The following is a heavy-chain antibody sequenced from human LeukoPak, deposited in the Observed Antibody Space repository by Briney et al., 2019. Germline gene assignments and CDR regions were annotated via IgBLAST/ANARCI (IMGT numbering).Heavy chain of an antibody. CDR2: ISSSSSYI. Sequence: PGGSLRLSCAASGFTFSSYSMNWVRQAPGKGLEWVSSISSSSSYIYYADSVKGRFTISRDNAKNSLYLQMNSLRAEDTAVYYCARHISGWYYFDYWSQGTLVTVSS. D-gene: IGHD6-19*01. J-gene: IGHJ4*02. V-gene: IGHV3-21*01. CDR3: ARHISGWYYFDY. CDR1: GFTFSSYS.